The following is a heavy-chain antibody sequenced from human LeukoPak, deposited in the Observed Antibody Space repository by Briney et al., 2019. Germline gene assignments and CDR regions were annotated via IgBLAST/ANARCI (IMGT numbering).Heavy chain of an antibody. D-gene: IGHD5-12*01. V-gene: IGHV1-69*13. J-gene: IGHJ4*02. Sequence: GASVKVSCKASGYTFTSYDMHWVRQAPGQGLEWMGGIIPIFGTANYAQKFQGRVTITADESTSTAYMELSSLRSEDTAVYYCAYGYSGYDYGYYWGQGTLVTVSS. CDR1: GYTFTSYD. CDR2: IIPIFGTA. CDR3: AYGYSGYDYGYY.